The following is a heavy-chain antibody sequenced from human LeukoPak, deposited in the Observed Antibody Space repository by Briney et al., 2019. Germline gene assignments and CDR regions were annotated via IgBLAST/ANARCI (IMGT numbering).Heavy chain of an antibody. V-gene: IGHV7-4-1*02. Sequence: ASVKVSCKASGYTFTSYAMNWVRQAPGQGLEWMGWINTNTGNPTYAQGFTGRFVFSLDTSVSTAYLQISSLKAEDTAVNYCARAERTNRLGSGSYQILPLDYWGQGTLVTVSS. D-gene: IGHD3-10*02. CDR1: GYTFTSYA. CDR2: INTNTGNP. J-gene: IGHJ4*02. CDR3: ARAERTNRLGSGSYQILPLDY.